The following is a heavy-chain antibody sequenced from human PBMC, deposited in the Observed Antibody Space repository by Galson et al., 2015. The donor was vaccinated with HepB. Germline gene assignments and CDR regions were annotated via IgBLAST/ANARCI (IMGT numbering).Heavy chain of an antibody. D-gene: IGHD3-3*01. J-gene: IGHJ3*02. Sequence: SLRLSCAASGFTFSSYGMHWVRQAPGKGLEWVAVISYDGSNKYYADSVKGRFTISRDNSKNTLYLQMNSLRAEDTAVYYCAKDMYYDFWGGSQWGAFDIWGQGTMVTVSS. V-gene: IGHV3-30*18. CDR2: ISYDGSNK. CDR3: AKDMYYDFWGGSQWGAFDI. CDR1: GFTFSSYG.